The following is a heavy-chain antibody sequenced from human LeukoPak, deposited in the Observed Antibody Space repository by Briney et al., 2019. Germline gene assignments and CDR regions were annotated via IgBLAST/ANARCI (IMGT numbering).Heavy chain of an antibody. CDR1: GYSFTSYW. V-gene: IGHV5-51*01. CDR2: IFPADSDT. J-gene: IGHJ1*01. CDR3: ARHRYFQL. Sequence: GESLKISCKGSGYSFTSYWVAWVRQMPGKGLEWMGIIFPADSDTRYSPSFQGQVTISVDKSINTAYLQWSNLKASDTAMYYCARHRYFQLWGQGTLVTVSS.